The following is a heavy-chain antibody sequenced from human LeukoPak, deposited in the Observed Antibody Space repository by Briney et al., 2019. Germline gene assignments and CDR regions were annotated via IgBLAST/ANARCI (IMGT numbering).Heavy chain of an antibody. J-gene: IGHJ4*02. Sequence: SETLSLTCAVYGGSFSGYYWSWIRQPPGKGLEWIGEINHSGSTNYNPSLKSRVTISVDTSKNQFSLKLSSVTAADTAVYYCARVRLTTNLLDYWGQGTLVTVSS. V-gene: IGHV4-34*01. CDR2: INHSGST. CDR1: GGSFSGYY. D-gene: IGHD4-11*01. CDR3: ARVRLTTNLLDY.